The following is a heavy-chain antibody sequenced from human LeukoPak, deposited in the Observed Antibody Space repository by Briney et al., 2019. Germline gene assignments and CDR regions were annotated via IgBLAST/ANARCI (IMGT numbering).Heavy chain of an antibody. J-gene: IGHJ6*03. Sequence: SVKVSCKASGGTFISYAISWVRQAPGQGLEWMGGIIPIFGTANYAQKVQGRVTITADEYTSTAYMERSRQRAGDTAVYYCARGAFCSSTSLVCNMDVWGKGTTVTVSS. CDR2: IIPIFGTA. CDR1: GGTFISYA. CDR3: ARGAFCSSTSLVCNMDV. V-gene: IGHV1-69*13. D-gene: IGHD2-2*01.